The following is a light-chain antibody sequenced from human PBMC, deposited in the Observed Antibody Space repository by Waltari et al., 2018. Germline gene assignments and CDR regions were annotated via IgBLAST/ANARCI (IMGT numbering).Light chain of an antibody. Sequence: QSVLTQPPSASGTPGQGVTISCSGSSPNLGSNYVCWYQQLPRTTPKLLIYKNGQRPSGVPDRFSGSKSGTSASLAVSGLRSEDEADYYCAAWDDSLSGPVFGGGTKLTVL. CDR3: AAWDDSLSGPV. J-gene: IGLJ2*01. CDR2: KNG. V-gene: IGLV1-47*01. CDR1: SPNLGSNY.